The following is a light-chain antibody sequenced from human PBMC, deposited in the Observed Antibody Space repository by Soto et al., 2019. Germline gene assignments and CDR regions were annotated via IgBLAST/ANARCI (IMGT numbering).Light chain of an antibody. CDR2: AAS. CDR1: QSVSTRY. Sequence: ESVLTQSPGTLSLSPGERATLSCRASQSVSTRYLAWYQQKPGQAPRLLFYAASVRAAGIPDRFSGSGSGTDFPRTISRLEPEDFAVYYCHQFGSSPLAFTFSQGTKLEI. J-gene: IGKJ2*01. CDR3: HQFGSSPLAFT. V-gene: IGKV3-20*01.